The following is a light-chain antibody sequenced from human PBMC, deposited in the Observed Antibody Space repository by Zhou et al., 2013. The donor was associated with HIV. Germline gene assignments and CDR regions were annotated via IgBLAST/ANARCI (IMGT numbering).Light chain of an antibody. CDR2: AAS. CDR3: QQSYSSPWT. Sequence: DVQMTRSPSSLSASVGDRVSITCRASQNINSNLNWYRHKPGKAPELLIFAASTLQSGVPPRFSGTGSETDFTLTIRSLQPEDFATYYCQQSYSSPWTFGQGTEVQFK. J-gene: IGKJ1*01. V-gene: IGKV1-39*01. CDR1: QNINSN.